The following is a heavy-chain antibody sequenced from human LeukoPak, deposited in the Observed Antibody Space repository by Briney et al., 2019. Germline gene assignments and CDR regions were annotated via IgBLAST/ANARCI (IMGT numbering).Heavy chain of an antibody. Sequence: RLSCAXSGFTFSSYWMHWVRHAPGKGLVWVSRISNDGTTTTYADSVKGRFTISRDNAKNTLYLQMNSLRVEDTAIYYCAKMTAPAYWGQGTLVTVSS. V-gene: IGHV3-74*01. D-gene: IGHD5-18*01. CDR3: AKMTAPAY. CDR2: ISNDGTTT. J-gene: IGHJ4*02. CDR1: GFTFSSYW.